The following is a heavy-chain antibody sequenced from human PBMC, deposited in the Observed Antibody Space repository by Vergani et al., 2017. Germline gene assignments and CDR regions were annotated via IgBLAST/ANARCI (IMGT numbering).Heavy chain of an antibody. V-gene: IGHV3-21*02. Sequence: EVQLLESGGDLIQPGGSLRLSCATSGFTFSTYGMAWVRQAPGKGLEWVSSISPSGGGTDYADSVKGRFTISRDNAKNSLYLQMNSLRAEDTAVYYCARDLGLRGFDYWGQGTLVTVSS. D-gene: IGHD7-27*01. CDR2: ISPSGGGT. CDR3: ARDLGLRGFDY. CDR1: GFTFSTYG. J-gene: IGHJ4*02.